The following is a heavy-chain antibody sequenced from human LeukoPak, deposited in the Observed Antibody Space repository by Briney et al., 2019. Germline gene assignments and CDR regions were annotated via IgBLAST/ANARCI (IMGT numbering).Heavy chain of an antibody. J-gene: IGHJ4*02. Sequence: SETLSLTCTVSGGSISGYYWSWIRQPPGKGLEWIGFIHYSGTTNYSPSLKSRVTISLDTSNTQFSLKLSSVTAADTAIYHCARHYVFVVGGSSFDYWGRGTLVTVSS. V-gene: IGHV4-59*08. CDR2: IHYSGTT. CDR1: GGSISGYY. D-gene: IGHD3-10*01. CDR3: ARHYVFVVGGSSFDY.